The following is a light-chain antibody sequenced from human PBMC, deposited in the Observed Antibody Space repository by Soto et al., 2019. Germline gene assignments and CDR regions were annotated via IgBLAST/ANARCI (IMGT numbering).Light chain of an antibody. V-gene: IGLV2-14*01. J-gene: IGLJ1*01. CDR1: SSDVGGYNY. Sequence: QSVLTQLASGSGSPGHAITISCTGTSSDVGGYNYVSWYQQHPGKAPKLMIYAVSNRPSGVSDRFSGSKSGNTASLTISGLQAEDEADYYCSSGTGSTLYVFGSGTKVTV. CDR3: SSGTGSTLYV. CDR2: AVS.